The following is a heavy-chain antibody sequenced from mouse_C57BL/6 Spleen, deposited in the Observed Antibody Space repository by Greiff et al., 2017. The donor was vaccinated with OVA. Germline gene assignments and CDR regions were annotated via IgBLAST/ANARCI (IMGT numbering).Heavy chain of an antibody. CDR3: AREPRLYGSFDY. Sequence: EVKLMESGGGLVKPGGSLKLSCAASGFTFSSYAMSWVRQTPEKRLEWVATISDGGSYTYYPDNVKGRFTISRDNAKNNLYLQMSHLKSEDTAMYYCAREPRLYGSFDYWGQGTTLTVSS. CDR1: GFTFSSYA. D-gene: IGHD1-1*01. V-gene: IGHV5-4*01. J-gene: IGHJ2*01. CDR2: ISDGGSYT.